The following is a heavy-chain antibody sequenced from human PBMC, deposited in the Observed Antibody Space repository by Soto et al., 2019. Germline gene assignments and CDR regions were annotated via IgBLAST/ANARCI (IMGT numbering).Heavy chain of an antibody. CDR1: GFTFSDYY. Sequence: QVQLVESGGGLVKPGGSLRLSCAASGFTFSDYYMSWIRQAPGKGLEWVSYISSSSSYTNYADSVKGRFTISRDNAKNSLYPQMNSLRAEDTAVYYCARDLRGVGATPYFDYWGQGTLVTVSS. J-gene: IGHJ4*02. V-gene: IGHV3-11*05. CDR2: ISSSSSYT. CDR3: ARDLRGVGATPYFDY. D-gene: IGHD1-26*01.